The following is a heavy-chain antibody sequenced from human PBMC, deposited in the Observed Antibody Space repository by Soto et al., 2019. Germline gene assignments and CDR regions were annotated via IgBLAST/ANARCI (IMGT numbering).Heavy chain of an antibody. Sequence: GGSLRLSCAASGFTFSSYAMHWVRQAPGKGLEWVAVISYDGSNKYYADSVKGRFTISRDNSKNTLYLQMNSLRAEDTAVYYCARVGSGDRLRVNYYYYGMDVWGQGTTVTVSS. J-gene: IGHJ6*02. V-gene: IGHV3-30-3*01. CDR3: ARVGSGDRLRVNYYYYGMDV. CDR2: ISYDGSNK. CDR1: GFTFSSYA. D-gene: IGHD2-21*02.